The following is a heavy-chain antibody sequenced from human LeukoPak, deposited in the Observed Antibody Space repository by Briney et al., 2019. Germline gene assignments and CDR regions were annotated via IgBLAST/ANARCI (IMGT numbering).Heavy chain of an antibody. CDR2: YSDSGGST. J-gene: IGHJ2*01. D-gene: IGHD2-2*01. Sequence: GASQRLSCAASCFITSSYARSWLRQARGKGLEWVSVYSDSGGSTYYADSEKGRFTISVDNSKNTVYLQLNSLRAEDTAVYYCAKDRPITRRWYFDLWGRGTLVTVSS. V-gene: IGHV3-23*01. CDR1: CFITSSYA. CDR3: AKDRPITRRWYFDL.